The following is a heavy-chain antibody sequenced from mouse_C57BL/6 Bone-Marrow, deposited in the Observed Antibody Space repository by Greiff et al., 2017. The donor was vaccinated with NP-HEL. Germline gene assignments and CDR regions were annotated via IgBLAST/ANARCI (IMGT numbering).Heavy chain of an antibody. Sequence: VQLQESGAELVKPGASVKLSCKASGYTFTSYWMQWVKQRPGQGLEWIGEIDPSDSYTNYNQKFKGKATLTVDTSSSTAYMQLSSLTSEDSAVYSCARLLTETDWYVDVWGKGTTVTVSS. CDR1: GYTFTSYW. CDR3: ARLLTETDWYVDV. CDR2: IDPSDSYT. V-gene: IGHV1-50*01. J-gene: IGHJ1*03.